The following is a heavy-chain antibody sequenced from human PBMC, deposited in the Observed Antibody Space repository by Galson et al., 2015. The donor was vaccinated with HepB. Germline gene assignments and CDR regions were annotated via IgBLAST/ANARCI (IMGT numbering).Heavy chain of an antibody. V-gene: IGHV3-30*18. J-gene: IGHJ3*02. CDR1: GFTFSSYG. Sequence: SLRLSCAASGFTFSSYGMHWVRQAPGKGLEWVAVISYDGSNKCYADSVKGRFTISRDNSKNTLYLQMNSLRAEDTAVYYCAKLIVGHNYDSSGPSAFDIWGQGTMVTVSS. D-gene: IGHD3-22*01. CDR3: AKLIVGHNYDSSGPSAFDI. CDR2: ISYDGSNK.